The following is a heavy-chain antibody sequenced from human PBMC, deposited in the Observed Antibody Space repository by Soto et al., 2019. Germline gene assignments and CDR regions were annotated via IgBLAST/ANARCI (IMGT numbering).Heavy chain of an antibody. CDR2: INHSGST. D-gene: IGHD1-26*01. CDR3: ARTTREVGATIAFDI. J-gene: IGHJ3*02. Sequence: QVQLQQWGAGLLKPSETLSLTCAVYGGSFSGYYWSWIRQPPGKGLEWTGEINHSGSTNYHPSLKGRVTISVDTSKNQFSLKLSSVTAADTAVYYCARTTREVGATIAFDIWGQGTMVTVSS. CDR1: GGSFSGYY. V-gene: IGHV4-34*01.